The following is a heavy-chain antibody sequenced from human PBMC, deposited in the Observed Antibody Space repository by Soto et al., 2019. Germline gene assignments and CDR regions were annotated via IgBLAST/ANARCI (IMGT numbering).Heavy chain of an antibody. D-gene: IGHD5-12*01. CDR1: GGSFSNYA. J-gene: IGHJ5*02. CDR2: IIPIFGTT. V-gene: IGHV1-69*13. CDR3: AKDGGADGYFGNWLDP. Sequence: SVKVSCKASGGSFSNYAITWVRQAPGQGLEWVGRIIPIFGTTNVAQKFQGRVTITADESTTTANMELSGLRSDDTAVYYCAKDGGADGYFGNWLDPWGQGTLVTVSS.